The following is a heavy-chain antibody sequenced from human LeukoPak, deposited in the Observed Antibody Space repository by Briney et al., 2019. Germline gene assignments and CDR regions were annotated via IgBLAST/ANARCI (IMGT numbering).Heavy chain of an antibody. CDR3: ARRGYSGYVGWFDP. CDR1: GTSIYSYH. CDR2: IYSSGNT. D-gene: IGHD5-12*01. V-gene: IGHV4-4*07. J-gene: IGHJ5*02. Sequence: SETLSLTCTVSGTSIYSYHWSWIRQPAGKGLEWIGRIYSSGNTNYNPSLKSRVTMSLDTSKNQSSLKLSSVTAADTAVYYCARRGYSGYVGWFDPWGQGTLVTVSS.